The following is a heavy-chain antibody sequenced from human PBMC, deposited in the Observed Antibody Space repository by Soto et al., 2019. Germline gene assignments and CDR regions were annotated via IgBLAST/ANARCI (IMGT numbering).Heavy chain of an antibody. CDR3: ATYSSPFDY. Sequence: EVQLMESGGGLVQPGGSLRLSCAASEFSFSSSALNWVRQAPGKGLEWVSAISATGTTTYYADSVKGRFTISRDNSKRTLFLQLDSLRPEDTAVYYCATYSSPFDYWCQGTLVTVSS. V-gene: IGHV3-23*01. CDR1: EFSFSSSA. D-gene: IGHD6-13*01. J-gene: IGHJ4*02. CDR2: ISATGTTT.